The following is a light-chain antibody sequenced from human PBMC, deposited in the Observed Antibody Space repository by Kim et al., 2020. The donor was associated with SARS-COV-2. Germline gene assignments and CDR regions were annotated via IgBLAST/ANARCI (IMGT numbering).Light chain of an antibody. V-gene: IGKV1-27*01. CDR3: QKCDSAPWT. J-gene: IGKJ1*01. CDR2: AAS. Sequence: EERVPLPCRASQDIKDYLACFQLKPGKAPKLLIYAASALQPGIPSRFSGSGSGTDFTLTVTSLQPEDVATYYCQKCDSAPWTFGQGTKVDIK. CDR1: QDIKDY.